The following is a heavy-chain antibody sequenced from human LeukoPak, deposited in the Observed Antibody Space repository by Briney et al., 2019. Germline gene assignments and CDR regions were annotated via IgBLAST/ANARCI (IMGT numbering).Heavy chain of an antibody. CDR2: ISGSGGST. D-gene: IGHD6-19*01. CDR1: GFTFTTYA. Sequence: GGSLRLSCAASGFTFTTYAMSWVRQAPGKGLEWVSAISGSGGSTYYADSVKGRFTISRDNSKNTLYLQMNSLRAEDTAVYYCAKGDSSGWYYAFDIWGQGTMVTVSS. V-gene: IGHV3-23*01. CDR3: AKGDSSGWYYAFDI. J-gene: IGHJ3*02.